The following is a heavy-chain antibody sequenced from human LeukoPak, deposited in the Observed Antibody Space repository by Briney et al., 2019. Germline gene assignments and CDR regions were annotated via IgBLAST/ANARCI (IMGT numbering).Heavy chain of an antibody. CDR1: GFPFSSID. Sequence: PGASLRLSCGVSGFPFSSIDMSWVRQAPGKGLECGSVISSCVCTYYAASGERRFTISRDNSKNTLYLQMNRLRAEDTAVYYCASHMTTVTTFDYWGQGTLVTVSS. D-gene: IGHD4-17*01. V-gene: IGHV3-53*01. CDR2: ISSCVCT. CDR3: ASHMTTVTTFDY. J-gene: IGHJ4*02.